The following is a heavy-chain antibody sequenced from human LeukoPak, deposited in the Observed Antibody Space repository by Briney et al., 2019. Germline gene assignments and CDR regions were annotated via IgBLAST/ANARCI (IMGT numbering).Heavy chain of an antibody. V-gene: IGHV4-59*01. CDR1: GGSISSYY. D-gene: IGHD4-11*01. Sequence: PSETLSLTCTVSGGSISSYYWSWIRQPPGKGLEWIGYIYYSGSTNYNPSLKSRVTMSVDTSRNQFSLKLNSVTAADTAVYYCARDRTVITNAVYFYGMDVWGQGTTVTVSS. CDR2: IYYSGST. J-gene: IGHJ6*02. CDR3: ARDRTVITNAVYFYGMDV.